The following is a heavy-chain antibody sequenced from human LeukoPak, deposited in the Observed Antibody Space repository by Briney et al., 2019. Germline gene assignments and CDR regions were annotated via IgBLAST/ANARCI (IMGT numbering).Heavy chain of an antibody. CDR1: GYTFTNFG. CDR2: ISTYNGNT. V-gene: IGHV1-18*01. CDR3: ARDYYYGSGSYYNVFDY. D-gene: IGHD3-10*01. J-gene: IGHJ4*02. Sequence: ASVKVSCKASGYTFTNFGISWVRQAPGQGLEWMGWISTYNGNTNYAQKFQGRVTMTTDTSTSTAYMELTSLRSDDTAVYYCARDYYYGSGSYYNVFDYWGQGTLVTVSS.